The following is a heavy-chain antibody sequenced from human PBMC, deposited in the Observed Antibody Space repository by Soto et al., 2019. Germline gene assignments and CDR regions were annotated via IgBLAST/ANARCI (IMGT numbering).Heavy chain of an antibody. D-gene: IGHD3-3*01. CDR1: GYTFTSYY. V-gene: IGHV1-46*01. CDR2: INPSGGST. CDR3: ARDLGLITIFGVVPDY. Sequence: ASVKVSCKASGYTFTSYYMHWVRQAPGQGLEWMGIINPSGGSTSYAQKFQGRVTMTRDTSTSTVYMELSSLRSEDTAVYYCARDLGLITIFGVVPDYWGQGTLVTVSS. J-gene: IGHJ4*02.